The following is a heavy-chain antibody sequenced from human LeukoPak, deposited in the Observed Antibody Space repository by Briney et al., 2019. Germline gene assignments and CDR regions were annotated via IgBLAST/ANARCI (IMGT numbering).Heavy chain of an antibody. CDR2: ISAYNGNT. CDR3: ARDREGYCSSTSCVNFDY. V-gene: IGHV1-18*04. J-gene: IGHJ4*02. Sequence: ASVKVSCKASGYTFTSYGISWVRQAPGQGLEWMRWISAYNGNTNYAQKLQGRVTMTTDTSTSTAYMELRSLRSDDTAVYYCARDREGYCSSTSCVNFDYWGQGTLVTVSS. CDR1: GYTFTSYG. D-gene: IGHD2-2*01.